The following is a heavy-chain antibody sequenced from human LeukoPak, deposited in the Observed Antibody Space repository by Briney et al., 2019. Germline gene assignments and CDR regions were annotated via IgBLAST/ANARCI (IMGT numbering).Heavy chain of an antibody. D-gene: IGHD6-19*01. CDR3: AKVLSSGWFIGYFDY. J-gene: IGHJ4*02. CDR1: GFTFSSYA. CDR2: ISGSGGST. V-gene: IGHV3-23*01. Sequence: GGSLRLSCAASGFTFSSYAMSWVRQAPGKGLEWVSAISGSGGSTYYADSVKGRFTISRDNSKNTLYLQMNSLRAEDTAVYYCAKVLSSGWFIGYFDYWGQGTLVTVSS.